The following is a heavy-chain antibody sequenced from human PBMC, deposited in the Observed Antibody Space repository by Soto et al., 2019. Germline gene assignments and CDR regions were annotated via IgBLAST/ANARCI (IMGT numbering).Heavy chain of an antibody. D-gene: IGHD3-16*01. V-gene: IGHV1-18*01. J-gene: IGHJ6*02. CDR2: ISPYTGNT. Sequence: QVQLVQSGDEVKKPRASVKVSCKASGYIFVNYGIAWVRQAPGQGLEWMGWISPYTGNTHSASKVQGRLTMTTDTSTGTAYMDLGSLTSDDTAVYYCVMVDNYVTPTPQDVWGQGTTVTVSS. CDR1: GYIFVNYG. CDR3: VMVDNYVTPTPQDV.